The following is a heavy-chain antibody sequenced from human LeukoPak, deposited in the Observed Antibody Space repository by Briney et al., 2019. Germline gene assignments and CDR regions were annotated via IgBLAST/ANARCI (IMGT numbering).Heavy chain of an antibody. J-gene: IGHJ4*02. V-gene: IGHV4-34*01. Sequence: SETLSLTCAVYGGSFSGYYWGWIRQPPGKGLEWIGNIYYSGSTFYNPSLKSRVTISVDTSKNQFSLKLSSVTAADTAVYFCARRRTRPERFDYWGQGTLVTVSS. CDR1: GGSFSGYY. CDR3: ARRRTRPERFDY. D-gene: IGHD1-14*01. CDR2: IYYSGST.